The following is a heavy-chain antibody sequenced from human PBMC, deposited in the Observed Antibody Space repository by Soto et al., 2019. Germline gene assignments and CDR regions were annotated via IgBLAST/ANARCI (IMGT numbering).Heavy chain of an antibody. Sequence: PGGSLRLSCAASGFTVTTNYMSRVRQPPGKGLEWVSVVYSGGSTYYADSVKGRFTVSRDNSKNTLYLQMNSLRAEDTAVYYCARDFSGKNDAFDIWGQGTVVTVSS. CDR3: ARDFSGKNDAFDI. CDR1: GFTVTTNY. D-gene: IGHD3-10*01. V-gene: IGHV3-66*01. CDR2: VYSGGST. J-gene: IGHJ3*02.